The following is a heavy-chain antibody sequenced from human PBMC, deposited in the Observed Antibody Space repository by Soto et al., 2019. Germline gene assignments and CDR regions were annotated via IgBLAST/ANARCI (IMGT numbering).Heavy chain of an antibody. V-gene: IGHV3-21*01. CDR1: GFTFSSYS. Sequence: EVQLVESGGGLVKPGGSLRLSCAASGFTFSSYSMNWVRQAPGKGLEWVSSISSSSSYIYYADSVKGRFTISRDNAKNSVYLQMNRLRVEDTAVYYCARAPYYCDSSGYWAYWGQGTLVTVSS. J-gene: IGHJ4*02. D-gene: IGHD3-22*01. CDR3: ARAPYYCDSSGYWAY. CDR2: ISSSSSYI.